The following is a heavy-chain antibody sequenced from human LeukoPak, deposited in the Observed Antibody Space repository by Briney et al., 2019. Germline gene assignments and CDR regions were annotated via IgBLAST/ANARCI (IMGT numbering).Heavy chain of an antibody. J-gene: IGHJ6*03. CDR2: IFHSGST. V-gene: IGHV4-39*01. CDR3: ASLYDSSGYYYVRRQNYYYYMDV. CDR1: GGSITSSSYY. D-gene: IGHD3-22*01. Sequence: SETLSLTCTVSGGSITSSSYYWVWIRQPPGKGLEWIGSIFHSGSTYYNASLKSRVTISVDTSKNQFSLKLSSVTAADTAVYYCASLYDSSGYYYVRRQNYYYYMDVWGKGTTVTVSS.